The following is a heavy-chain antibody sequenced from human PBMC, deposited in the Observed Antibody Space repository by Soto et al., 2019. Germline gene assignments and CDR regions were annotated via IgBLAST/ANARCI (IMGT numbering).Heavy chain of an antibody. Sequence: SETLSLTCTVSGGSLSDSFWNWIRQPPGKGLEWIGEIHHSGISNYNPSLKSRVTMSVDTSKSQFSPKMTSVTAADTAVYYCAVTGTYNWFDPWGQGTLVTVSS. CDR2: IHHSGIS. V-gene: IGHV4-34*01. CDR3: AVTGTYNWFDP. CDR1: GGSLSDSF. D-gene: IGHD7-27*01. J-gene: IGHJ5*02.